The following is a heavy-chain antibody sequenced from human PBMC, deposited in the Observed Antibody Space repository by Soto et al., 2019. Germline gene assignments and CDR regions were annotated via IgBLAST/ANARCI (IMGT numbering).Heavy chain of an antibody. CDR2: ISGSGGST. Sequence: EVQLLESGGGLVQPGGSLRLSCAASGFTFISYAMSWVRQAPGKGLEWVSAISGSGGSTYYADSVKGRFTISRDNSKNTLYLQMNSLRAEDTAVYYCAKVLTIVVVPAAMGLDYWGQGTLVTVSS. J-gene: IGHJ4*02. V-gene: IGHV3-23*01. CDR1: GFTFISYA. D-gene: IGHD2-2*01. CDR3: AKVLTIVVVPAAMGLDY.